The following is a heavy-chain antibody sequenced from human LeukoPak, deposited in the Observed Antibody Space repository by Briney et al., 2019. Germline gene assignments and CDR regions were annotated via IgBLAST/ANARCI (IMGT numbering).Heavy chain of an antibody. Sequence: ASVKVSCKTSGYTFTGHYIHWVRQAPGQGLDCMGWINPNTGGTFYAQKFQGRVTMTRDTSINTAYTELTGLRSDDTAVYYCARLGGPENFGDYWGQGTLVTVSS. CDR3: ARLGGPENFGDY. V-gene: IGHV1-2*02. J-gene: IGHJ4*02. D-gene: IGHD2/OR15-2a*01. CDR2: INPNTGGT. CDR1: GYTFTGHY.